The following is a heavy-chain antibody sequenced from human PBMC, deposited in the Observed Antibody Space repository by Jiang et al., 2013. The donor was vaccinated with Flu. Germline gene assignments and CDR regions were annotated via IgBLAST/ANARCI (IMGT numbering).Heavy chain of an antibody. J-gene: IGHJ4*02. D-gene: IGHD2-15*01. CDR2: ISAYNTNA. CDR1: GYSFSSYG. CDR3: ARGLGYCSGGSCDDFDY. Sequence: SVKVSCKAVGYSFSSYGVTWVRQAPGQGLEWMGWISAYNTNANYAQNFQGRVTMNIDTSTSTAYMELRSLRSDDTAVYYCARGLGYCSGGSCDDFDYWGQGTLVTVSS. V-gene: IGHV1-18*01.